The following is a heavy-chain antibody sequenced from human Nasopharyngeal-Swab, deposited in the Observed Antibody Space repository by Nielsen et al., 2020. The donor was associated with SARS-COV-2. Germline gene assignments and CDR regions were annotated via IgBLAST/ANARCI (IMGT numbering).Heavy chain of an antibody. J-gene: IGHJ3*02. CDR2: ISSSSSYI. CDR3: ASDPYYDTSDDAFDI. V-gene: IGHV3-21*01. D-gene: IGHD3-22*01. Sequence: DRQPPGKGPEWVSSISSSSSYIYYADSVKGRFTISRDNAKNSLYLQMNSLRAEDTAVYYCASDPYYDTSDDAFDIWGQGTMVTVSS.